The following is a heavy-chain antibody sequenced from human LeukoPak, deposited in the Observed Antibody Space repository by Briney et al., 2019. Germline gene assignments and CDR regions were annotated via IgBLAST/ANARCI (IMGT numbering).Heavy chain of an antibody. Sequence: GASVKVSCKASGYTFTDFYMHWVRQAPGQGLEWMGWINPNTGGTNYAQKFQGRVTMTRDTSVSTAYMELSRLTSDDTAVYYWARGGVWFYFDYWGQGTLVTVSS. D-gene: IGHD3-10*01. CDR3: ARGGVWFYFDY. CDR1: GYTFTDFY. CDR2: INPNTGGT. V-gene: IGHV1-2*02. J-gene: IGHJ4*02.